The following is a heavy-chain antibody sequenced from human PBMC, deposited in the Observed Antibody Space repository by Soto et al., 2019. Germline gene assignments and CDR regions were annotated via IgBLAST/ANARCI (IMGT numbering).Heavy chain of an antibody. CDR1: GFTVSTYG. CDR3: TGEDASGY. V-gene: IGHV3-30*03. Sequence: QVQLVESGGGVGQPGRSLRLSCAVSGFTVSTYGMHWVRQAPGKGLEWVAVISRDGGTKYYADSVKGRFTISRDNSRNTLFLETNSLRSDDMAVYYCTGEDASGYWGQGTLVTVSS. J-gene: IGHJ4*02. D-gene: IGHD2-8*02. CDR2: ISRDGGTK.